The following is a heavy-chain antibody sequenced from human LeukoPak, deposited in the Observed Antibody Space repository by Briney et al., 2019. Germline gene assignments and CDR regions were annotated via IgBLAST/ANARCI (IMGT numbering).Heavy chain of an antibody. Sequence: GGSLRLSCAASGFTFSSYWMHWVRHAPGKGLVWVSRINNDGSSTSYADSVKGRFTISRDNAKNTLYLQMNSLRAEDTAVYYCARDPSTCSGGSCYSLNYWGQETLVTVSS. V-gene: IGHV3-74*01. J-gene: IGHJ4*02. D-gene: IGHD2-15*01. CDR3: ARDPSTCSGGSCYSLNY. CDR1: GFTFSSYW. CDR2: INNDGSST.